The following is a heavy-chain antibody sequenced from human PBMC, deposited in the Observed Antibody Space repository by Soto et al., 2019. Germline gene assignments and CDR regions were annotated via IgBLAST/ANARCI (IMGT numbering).Heavy chain of an antibody. CDR2: IIPIFGTA. CDR3: ARAPSRDGYGRYSDD. Sequence: VASVQVSCKASGGTFSSYAISWVRQAPGQGLEWMGGIIPIFGTANYAQKFQGRVTITADESTSTAYMELSSLRSEDTAVYYCARAPSRDGYGRYSDDWGQGTLVTVAS. D-gene: IGHD5-12*01. V-gene: IGHV1-69*13. J-gene: IGHJ4*02. CDR1: GGTFSSYA.